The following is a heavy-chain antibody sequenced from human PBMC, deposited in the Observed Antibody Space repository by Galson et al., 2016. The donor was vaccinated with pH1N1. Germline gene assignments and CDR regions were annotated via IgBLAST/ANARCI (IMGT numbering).Heavy chain of an antibody. J-gene: IGHJ3*02. D-gene: IGHD7-27*01. V-gene: IGHV3-30*02. CDR2: IHHDVTNK. Sequence: SLRLSCAASGFTFSHYWMSWVRQAPGKGLEWVTFIHHDVTNKDYADSVKGRFPISRDSSQNTLYLQMNSLRVADTAVYYCTKLGIDAFDIWGQGTMVTVSS. CDR1: GFTFSHYW. CDR3: TKLGIDAFDI.